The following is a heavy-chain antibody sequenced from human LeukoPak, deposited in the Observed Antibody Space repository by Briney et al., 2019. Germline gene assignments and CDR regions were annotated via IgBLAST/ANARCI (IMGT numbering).Heavy chain of an antibody. D-gene: IGHD6-19*01. Sequence: GRSLRLSCAVSGFTFSSYAMSWVRQAPGKGLGWVSTISGSGGSTYYADSVKGRFTISRDNSKNTLYLQMNSLSAEDTAVYYCAKPVAGTGYFDYWGQGTLVTVSS. CDR2: ISGSGGST. V-gene: IGHV3-23*01. CDR1: GFTFSSYA. J-gene: IGHJ4*02. CDR3: AKPVAGTGYFDY.